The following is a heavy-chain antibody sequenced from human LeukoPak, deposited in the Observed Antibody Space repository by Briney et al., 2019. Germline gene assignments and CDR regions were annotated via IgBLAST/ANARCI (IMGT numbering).Heavy chain of an antibody. CDR3: ARPRGACGDYSGYFDY. CDR2: ISSSGSYT. D-gene: IGHD4-17*01. J-gene: IGHJ4*02. Sequence: TGGSLRLSCAASQFTFSGYTMNWVRQAPGKGLEWVSSISSSGSYTNYADSVKGRFTISRDNAKNSLYLQMNNLRAEDTAVYYCARPRGACGDYSGYFDYWGQGTLVTVSS. V-gene: IGHV3-21*06. CDR1: QFTFSGYT.